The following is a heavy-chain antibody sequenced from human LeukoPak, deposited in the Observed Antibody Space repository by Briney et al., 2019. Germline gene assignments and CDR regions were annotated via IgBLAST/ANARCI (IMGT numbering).Heavy chain of an antibody. CDR2: IYYSGST. D-gene: IGHD3-22*01. CDR3: AREPGFDSSGYLNWFDP. J-gene: IGHJ5*02. CDR1: GGSFSSGSYY. Sequence: SETLSLTCTVSGGSFSSGSYYWSWIRQPPGKGLEWIGYIYYSGSTNYNPSLKSRVTISVDTSKNQLSLKLSSVTAADTAVYYCAREPGFDSSGYLNWFDPWGQGTLVTVSS. V-gene: IGHV4-61*01.